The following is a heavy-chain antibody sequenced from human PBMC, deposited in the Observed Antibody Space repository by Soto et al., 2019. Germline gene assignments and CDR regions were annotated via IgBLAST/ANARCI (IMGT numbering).Heavy chain of an antibody. V-gene: IGHV4-4*02. CDR1: GDSISSRNW. Sequence: PSETLSLTCAVSGDSISSRNWWSWVRQPPGKGLEWIGEIYHTGNTNYNPSLKSRVTISVDKSKNQFSLKLSSVTAADTAVYYCARAGRGYCSGISCDSGRYGMDVWGQGTTVTVSS. CDR2: IYHTGNT. CDR3: ARAGRGYCSGISCDSGRYGMDV. J-gene: IGHJ6*02. D-gene: IGHD2-15*01.